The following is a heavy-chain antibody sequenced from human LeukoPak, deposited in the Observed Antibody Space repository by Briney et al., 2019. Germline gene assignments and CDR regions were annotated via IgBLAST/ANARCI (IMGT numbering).Heavy chain of an antibody. CDR1: GFTFSGSA. J-gene: IGHJ5*01. CDR2: IDKKDKGYATAT. Sequence: GGSLRLSCAASGFTFSGSAIHWVRQSSEKGLEWVGQIDKKDKGYATATANAASVKGRFTISRDDSINTAYLQMRSLKTEDTALYLTKDRWTYNWVDPWGQGTLVTVSS. D-gene: IGHD2-15*01. V-gene: IGHV3-73*01. CDR3: KDRWTYNWVDP.